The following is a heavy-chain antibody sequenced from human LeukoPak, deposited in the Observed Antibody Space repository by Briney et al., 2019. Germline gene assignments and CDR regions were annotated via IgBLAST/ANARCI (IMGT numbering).Heavy chain of an antibody. D-gene: IGHD6-6*01. V-gene: IGHV3-21*01. J-gene: IGHJ4*02. CDR2: ISSSSSYI. Sequence: GGSLRLSCEASGFTFSSYSMNWVRQAPGKGLEWVSSISSSSSYIYYADSVKGRFTISRDNAKNSLYLQMNSLRAEDTAVYYCASERIAARQETDYWGQGTLVTVSS. CDR1: GFTFSSYS. CDR3: ASERIAARQETDY.